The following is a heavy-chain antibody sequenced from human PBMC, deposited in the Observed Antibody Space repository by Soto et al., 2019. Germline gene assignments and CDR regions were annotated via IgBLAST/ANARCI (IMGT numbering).Heavy chain of an antibody. CDR2: IYYSGYT. Sequence: QVQLQESGPGLVKPSQTLSLTCTVSGGSISSGDYKWSWIRQPPGKGLEWIGYIYYSGYTYNNPPLTGRVPISVETSKNRFSLKLRSVTAADTAVYYCARSGDYVAFDSWGQGTLVTVSS. CDR1: GGSISSGDYK. V-gene: IGHV4-30-4*01. J-gene: IGHJ4*02. CDR3: ARSGDYVAFDS. D-gene: IGHD4-17*01.